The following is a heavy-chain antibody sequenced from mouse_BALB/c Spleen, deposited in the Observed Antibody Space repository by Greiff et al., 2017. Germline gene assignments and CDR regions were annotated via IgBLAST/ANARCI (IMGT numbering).Heavy chain of an antibody. V-gene: IGHV14-1*02. CDR2: IDPENGNT. CDR3: ARNYYYGYRTYSFDY. CDR1: GFNIKDYY. D-gene: IGHD1-2*01. J-gene: IGHJ2*01. Sequence: EVQLQQSGAELVRPGALVKLSCKASGFNIKDYYIHWVNQRPEQGLEWIGWIDPENGNTIYDPKFQGKASITADTSSNTAYLQLSSLTSEDTAVYYCARNYYYGYRTYSFDYWGQGTTLTVSS.